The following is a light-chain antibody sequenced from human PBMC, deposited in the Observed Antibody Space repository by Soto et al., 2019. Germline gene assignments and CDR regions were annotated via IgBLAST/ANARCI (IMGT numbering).Light chain of an antibody. V-gene: IGKV3-15*01. CDR2: CAS. J-gene: IGKJ4*01. CDR1: QSVTSN. Sequence: EIVLTQSPATLSVSPGERVTLSCRASQSVTSNLAWYQQKPGQAPRLLIYCASSRATGIPARFSGSGSGTEFTLTISSLQSEDFVVYYCQHYNNWPFTFGGGTKVEIK. CDR3: QHYNNWPFT.